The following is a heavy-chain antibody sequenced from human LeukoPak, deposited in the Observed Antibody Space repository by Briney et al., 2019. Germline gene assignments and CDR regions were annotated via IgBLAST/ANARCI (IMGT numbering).Heavy chain of an antibody. CDR2: IYNTGRT. D-gene: IGHD2-21*01. CDR3: ARVPIAIGAFDS. CDR1: GGSISDSY. V-gene: IGHV4-59*12. Sequence: SDTLSLTCTVSGGSISDSYCTWFRQPPGKGLEWIGYIYNTGRTDYNPSLKSRVTMSVDRSKNQFSLSLSSVTAADTAVYCCARVPIAIGAFDSWGQGTMVTVSS. J-gene: IGHJ3*02.